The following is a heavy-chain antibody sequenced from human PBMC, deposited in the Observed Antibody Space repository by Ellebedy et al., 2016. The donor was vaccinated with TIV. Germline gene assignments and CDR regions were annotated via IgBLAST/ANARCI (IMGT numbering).Heavy chain of an antibody. CDR3: ARRGGQLMVYAYFDY. CDR2: INPSGGST. CDR1: GYTFTSYY. J-gene: IGHJ4*02. D-gene: IGHD2-8*01. V-gene: IGHV1-46*01. Sequence: ASVKVSXXASGYTFTSYYMHWVRQAPGQGLEWMGIINPSGGSTSYAQKFQGRVTMTRDTSTSTVYMELSSLRSEDTAVYYCARRGGQLMVYAYFDYWGQGTLVTVSS.